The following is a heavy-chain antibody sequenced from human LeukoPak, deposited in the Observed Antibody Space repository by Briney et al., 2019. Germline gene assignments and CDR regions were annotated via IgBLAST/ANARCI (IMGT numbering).Heavy chain of an antibody. D-gene: IGHD2-21*02. CDR3: ARAAVVVTAFDY. J-gene: IGHJ4*02. Sequence: GGSLRLSCAASGFTFSSYGMHWVRQAPGKGLEWVAVIWYDGSNKYYADSVKGRFTIPRDNSKNTLYLQMNSLRAEDTAVYYCARAAVVVTAFDYWGQGTLVTVSS. V-gene: IGHV3-33*01. CDR1: GFTFSSYG. CDR2: IWYDGSNK.